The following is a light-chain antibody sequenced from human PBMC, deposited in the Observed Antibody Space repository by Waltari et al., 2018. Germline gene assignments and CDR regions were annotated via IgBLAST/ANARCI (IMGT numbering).Light chain of an antibody. CDR1: QGIRND. CDR2: AAS. J-gene: IGKJ1*01. Sequence: AIQMTQAPSSVSAPVGDRVTITCRASQGIRNDLGWYQQKPGKAPTLLIYAASSLHSGVPSRFSGSGSGTYFTLTISSLQPEDFATYYCLQDYNYPWTFGQGTKVEIK. V-gene: IGKV1-6*01. CDR3: LQDYNYPWT.